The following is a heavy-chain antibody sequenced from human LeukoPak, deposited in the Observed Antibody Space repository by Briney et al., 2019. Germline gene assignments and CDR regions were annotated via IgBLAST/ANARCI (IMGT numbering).Heavy chain of an antibody. D-gene: IGHD4-11*01. CDR2: ISTGTYI. V-gene: IGHV3-48*03. CDR3: ARGYSNYGYTFDI. J-gene: IGHJ3*02. CDR1: GFTFSRFE. Sequence: GGSLRLSCVASGFTFSRFEMNWVRQAPGKGLEWISHISTGTYIAYTDSVKGRFTISRDNAKNSLFLQMNSLRAEDTAVYYCARGYSNYGYTFDIWGQGTMVTVSS.